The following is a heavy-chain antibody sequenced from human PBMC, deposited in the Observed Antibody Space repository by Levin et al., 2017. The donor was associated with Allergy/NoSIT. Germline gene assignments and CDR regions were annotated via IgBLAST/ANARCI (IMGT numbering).Heavy chain of an antibody. CDR3: ARDVDNGNHYYYYGMDV. CDR2: ISSSSSTI. J-gene: IGHJ6*02. CDR1: GFTFSSYS. D-gene: IGHD1-1*01. V-gene: IGHV3-48*02. Sequence: GGSLRLSCAASGFTFSSYSMNWVRQAPGKGLEWVSYISSSSSTIYYADSVKGRFTISRDNAKNSLYLQMNSLRDEDTAVYYCARDVDNGNHYYYYGMDVWGQGTTVTVSS.